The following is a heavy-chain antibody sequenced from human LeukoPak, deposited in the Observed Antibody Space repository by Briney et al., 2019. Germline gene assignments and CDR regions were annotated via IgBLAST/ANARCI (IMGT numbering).Heavy chain of an antibody. V-gene: IGHV4-61*02. CDR3: ARGDEYYYDSRFDY. D-gene: IGHD3-22*01. J-gene: IGHJ4*02. Sequence: SETLSLTCTVSGGSISSGSYYWSWIRQPAGKGLEWIGRIYSSGSTNYNPSLKSRVSISVDTSKNQFSLKLSSVTAADTAVYYCARGDEYYYDSRFDYWGQGTLVTVSS. CDR2: IYSSGST. CDR1: GGSISSGSYY.